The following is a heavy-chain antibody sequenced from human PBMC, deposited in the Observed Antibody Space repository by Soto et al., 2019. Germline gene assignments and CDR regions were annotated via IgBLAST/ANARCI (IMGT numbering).Heavy chain of an antibody. D-gene: IGHD4-17*01. J-gene: IGHJ4*02. V-gene: IGHV3-23*01. CDR3: ATLYGDYREARGY. Sequence: PGGSLRLSCAASGFTFSSYAMSWVRQAPGKGLEWVSAISGSGGSTYYADSVKGRFTISRDNSKNTLYLQMNSLRAEDTAVYYCATLYGDYREARGYWGQGTLVTVSS. CDR1: GFTFSSYA. CDR2: ISGSGGST.